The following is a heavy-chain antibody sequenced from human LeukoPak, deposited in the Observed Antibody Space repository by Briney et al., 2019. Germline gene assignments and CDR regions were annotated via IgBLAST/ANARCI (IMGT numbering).Heavy chain of an antibody. CDR3: ARAPGSGYYGMDV. Sequence: GGSLRLYCAASGFTFSSYSMNWVRQAPGKGLEWVSSISSSSSYIYYADSVKGRFTISRDNAKNSLYLQMNSLRAEDTAVYYCARAPGSGYYGMDVWGQGTTVTVSS. V-gene: IGHV3-21*01. CDR2: ISSSSSYI. CDR1: GFTFSSYS. J-gene: IGHJ6*02.